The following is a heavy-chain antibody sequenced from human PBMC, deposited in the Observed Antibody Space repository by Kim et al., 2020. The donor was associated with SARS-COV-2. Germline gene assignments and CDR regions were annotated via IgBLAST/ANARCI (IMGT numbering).Heavy chain of an antibody. Sequence: GGSLRLSCVASGFSFRTYGIHWVRQVPGKGLDWVAGISYDGGNKYYADSVKGRFIISRDNSKNTLSLQMNTLRAEDTALYYCAKDQGMVPQGAMGVWGQGTTVTVSS. D-gene: IGHD3-10*01. J-gene: IGHJ6*02. CDR3: AKDQGMVPQGAMGV. CDR2: ISYDGGNK. CDR1: GFSFRTYG. V-gene: IGHV3-30*18.